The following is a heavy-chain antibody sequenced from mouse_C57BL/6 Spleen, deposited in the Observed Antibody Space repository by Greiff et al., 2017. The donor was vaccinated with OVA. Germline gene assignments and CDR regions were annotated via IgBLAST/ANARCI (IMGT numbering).Heavy chain of an antibody. V-gene: IGHV1-81*01. CDR1: GYPFTSYG. J-gene: IGHJ3*01. Sequence: QVQLQQSGAELARPGASVKLSCKASGYPFTSYGISWVKQRTGQGLEWIGEIYPRSGNTYYNEKFKGKATLTADKSSSTAYMELRSLTSEDSAVYFCARSGDYGNLKAYWGQGTLVTVSA. CDR3: ARSGDYGNLKAY. D-gene: IGHD2-1*01. CDR2: IYPRSGNT.